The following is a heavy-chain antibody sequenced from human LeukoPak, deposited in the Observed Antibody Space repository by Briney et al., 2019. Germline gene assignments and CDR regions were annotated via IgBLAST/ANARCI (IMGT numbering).Heavy chain of an antibody. CDR3: ASHVTVLGTRGFDF. V-gene: IGHV4-4*02. Sequence: PSETLSLTCAVSGDSITSHSWWSWVRQPPGKGLEWIGEVHHGGASNYDPSLESRVTISVDKSNNRFSLNLRSVTAADTATYYCASHVTVLGTRGFDFWGRGTLVTVS. CDR2: VHHGGAS. D-gene: IGHD6-19*01. J-gene: IGHJ4*02. CDR1: GDSITSHSW.